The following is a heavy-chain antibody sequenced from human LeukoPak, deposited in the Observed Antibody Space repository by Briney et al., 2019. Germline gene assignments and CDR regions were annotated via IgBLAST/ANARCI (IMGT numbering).Heavy chain of an antibody. CDR1: GGSFSGYY. CDR2: INHSGST. J-gene: IGHJ6*01. D-gene: IGHD3-3*01. V-gene: IGHV4-34*01. Sequence: PSETLSLTCAVYGGSFSGYYWSWIRQPPGKGLEWVGEINHSGSTNYNPSLKSRVTISVDTSKNHFSLKLSFVPAPDTVVYYVARFEMPPIPITFFGVFLPYYSYVLDFGGQGPRSPSPQ. CDR3: ARFEMPPIPITFFGVFLPYYSYVLD.